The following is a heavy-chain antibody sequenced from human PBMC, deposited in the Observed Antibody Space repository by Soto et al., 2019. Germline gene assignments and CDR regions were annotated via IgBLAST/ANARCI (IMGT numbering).Heavy chain of an antibody. D-gene: IGHD3-16*01. V-gene: IGHV3-48*03. Sequence: VQLVESGGGLVQPGGSLRLSCAASGFTFSSYEMHWVRQAPGKGLEWVSYISSSGGAMYYADSVKGRFTISRDNAKNSLYLQMNSLRAEDTAVYYCASMITPDYWGQGTLVTVSS. J-gene: IGHJ4*02. CDR2: ISSSGGAM. CDR3: ASMITPDY. CDR1: GFTFSSYE.